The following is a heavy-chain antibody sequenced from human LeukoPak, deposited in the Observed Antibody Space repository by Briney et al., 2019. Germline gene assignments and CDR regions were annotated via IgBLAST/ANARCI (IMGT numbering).Heavy chain of an antibody. Sequence: GGSLRLSCAASGFTFSSYAMSWVRQAPGKGLEWVSGISPSGSILYYADSVKGRFTISRDNSKNTVSLQMNSLRAEDTAVYYCARALHDSSGYYFDYWGQGTLVTVSS. J-gene: IGHJ4*02. CDR1: GFTFSSYA. D-gene: IGHD3-22*01. V-gene: IGHV3-23*01. CDR2: ISPSGSIL. CDR3: ARALHDSSGYYFDY.